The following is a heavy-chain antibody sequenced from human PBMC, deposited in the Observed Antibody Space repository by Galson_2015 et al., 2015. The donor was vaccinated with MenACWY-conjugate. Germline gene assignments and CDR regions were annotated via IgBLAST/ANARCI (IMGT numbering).Heavy chain of an antibody. CDR3: ARSGFDILTGYYTPRDYYYMDV. CDR2: IDPSDSYT. V-gene: IGHV5-10-1*01. D-gene: IGHD3-9*01. CDR1: GYSFTSYW. J-gene: IGHJ6*03. Sequence: QSGAEVKKPGESLRISCKGSGYSFTSYWISWVRQMPGKGLEWMGRIDPSDSYTNYSPSFQGHVTISADKSISTAYLQWSSLKASDTAMYYCARSGFDILTGYYTPRDYYYMDVWGKGTTVTVSS.